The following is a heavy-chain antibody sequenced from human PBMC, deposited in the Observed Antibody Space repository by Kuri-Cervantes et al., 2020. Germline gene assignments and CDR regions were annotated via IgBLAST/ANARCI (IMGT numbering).Heavy chain of an antibody. J-gene: IGHJ4*02. D-gene: IGHD3-10*01. CDR2: ISGSGGST. CDR1: GFTFSSYA. V-gene: IGHV3-23*01. CDR3: LVRGISRPY. Sequence: GESLKISCAASGFTFSSYAMSWVRQAPGKGLEWVSAISGSGGSTYYADSVKGRFTISRDNSENTLYLQMNSLRAEDTAVYYCLVRGISRPYWGQGTLVTVSS.